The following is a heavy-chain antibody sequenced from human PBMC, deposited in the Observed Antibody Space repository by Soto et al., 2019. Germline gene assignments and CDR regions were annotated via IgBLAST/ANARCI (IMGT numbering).Heavy chain of an antibody. Sequence: QVQLHESGPGLVKPSETLSLTCRVSGDSVDTRRLYWSWIRQRPGGGLEWLGFVYNTGSTNFDPSLEGRVAFSADTSQTLFFLTLTSVTSADTAIYYCARGRGDVHYYFDTWGPGTPVTVSS. CDR3: ARGRGDVHYYFDT. V-gene: IGHV4-61*03. CDR1: GDSVDTRRLY. D-gene: IGHD3-16*01. CDR2: VYNTGST. J-gene: IGHJ4*02.